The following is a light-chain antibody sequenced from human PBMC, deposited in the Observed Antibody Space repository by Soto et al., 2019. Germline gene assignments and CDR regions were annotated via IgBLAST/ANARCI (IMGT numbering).Light chain of an antibody. CDR3: QQYYTTQYT. V-gene: IGKV4-1*01. CDR1: QSLLYSSNNKNY. CDR2: WAS. Sequence: DIVMTQSPDSLAVSLGEGATINCKSSQSLLYSSNNKNYLAWYQQKPGQPPKLLIYWASTRESGVPDRFSGSGSGTDFTLTISSLQAADVAVYYCQQYYTTQYTFGQGTKLEIK. J-gene: IGKJ2*01.